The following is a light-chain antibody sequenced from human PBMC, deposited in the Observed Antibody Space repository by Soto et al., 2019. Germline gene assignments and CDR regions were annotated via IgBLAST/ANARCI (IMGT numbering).Light chain of an antibody. CDR3: YQYKDCPQA. Sequence: IVMTQSPATLSVSPGERATLSCRASQSVSSNLAWYQQKPGQAPRLLLYGASTRATGIPARFSGSGSGTEFTLTISSLQSEDFAVYFFYQYKDCPQALGQGNKVDXK. CDR2: GAS. J-gene: IGKJ1*01. CDR1: QSVSSN. V-gene: IGKV3-15*01.